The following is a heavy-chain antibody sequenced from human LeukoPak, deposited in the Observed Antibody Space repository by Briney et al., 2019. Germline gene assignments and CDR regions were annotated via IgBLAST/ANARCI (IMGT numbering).Heavy chain of an antibody. CDR2: ISWNGGST. D-gene: IGHD5-12*01. Sequence: PGGSLRLSCAASGFTFDDYGMSWVRQAPGKGLEWVSGISWNGGSTGYADSVKGRFTISRDNAKNSLYLQMNSLRAEDTALYYCARDRNLKRGYSGYQGSSDIWGQGTMVTVSS. CDR3: ARDRNLKRGYSGYQGSSDI. J-gene: IGHJ3*02. V-gene: IGHV3-20*04. CDR1: GFTFDDYG.